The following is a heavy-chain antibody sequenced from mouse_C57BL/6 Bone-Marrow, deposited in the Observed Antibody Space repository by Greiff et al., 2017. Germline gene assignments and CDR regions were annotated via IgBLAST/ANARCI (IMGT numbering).Heavy chain of an antibody. CDR1: GYAFTNYL. CDR2: INPGSGGT. Sequence: QVQLQQSGAELVRPGTSVKVSCKASGYAFTNYLIEWVKQRPGQGLEWIGGINPGSGGTNYNEKFKGKATLTADKSSSTAYMQLSSLTSEDSAGYYWARDGETAQAAWAWFAYWGQGTLVTVAA. V-gene: IGHV1-54*01. D-gene: IGHD3-2*02. J-gene: IGHJ3*01. CDR3: ARDGETAQAAWAWFAY.